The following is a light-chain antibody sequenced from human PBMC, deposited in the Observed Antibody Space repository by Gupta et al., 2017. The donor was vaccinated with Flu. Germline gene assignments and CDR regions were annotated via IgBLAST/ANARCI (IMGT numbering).Light chain of an antibody. CDR1: SSDVGAWGF. CDR2: DVD. J-gene: IGLJ2*01. CDR3: YSYAGTYTFV. V-gene: IGLV2-11*01. Sequence: QSALTQPRSVSGSAGPSVNISCTGTSSDVGAWGFVSWYQQHPGRAPKAIIYDVDRRPSGVPDRFSGAKVGNTASLTISGLQADDEADYYCYSYAGTYTFVFGGGTRLTVL.